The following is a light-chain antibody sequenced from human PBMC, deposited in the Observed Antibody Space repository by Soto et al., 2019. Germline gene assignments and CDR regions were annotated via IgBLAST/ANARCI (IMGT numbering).Light chain of an antibody. CDR3: QQYYNWPPTWT. V-gene: IGKV3-15*01. CDR2: GAS. Sequence: EKVMTQSPATLSVSPGERATLSCRASQSFSNNLAWYQQKRGQAPRLLIYGASTRATGIPARFSGSGSGTEFTLTISSLQSEDFAVYYCQQYYNWPPTWTFGQGTKVEIK. J-gene: IGKJ1*01. CDR1: QSFSNN.